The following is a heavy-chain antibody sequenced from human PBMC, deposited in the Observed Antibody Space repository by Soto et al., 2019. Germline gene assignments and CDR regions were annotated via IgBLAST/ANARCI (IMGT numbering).Heavy chain of an antibody. CDR3: ARRSSGWYFEY. D-gene: IGHD6-19*01. CDR1: GFTFSNYA. Sequence: EVQLLESGGGLVQPGGSLRLSCAASGFTFSNYAMSWVRQAPGKGLEWVSAISGSGGSTYYADSVKGRFTFSRDNSKNALYLQMNSMRAEDRAIYYCARRSSGWYFEYWGQGTLVTVSS. J-gene: IGHJ4*02. V-gene: IGHV3-23*01. CDR2: ISGSGGST.